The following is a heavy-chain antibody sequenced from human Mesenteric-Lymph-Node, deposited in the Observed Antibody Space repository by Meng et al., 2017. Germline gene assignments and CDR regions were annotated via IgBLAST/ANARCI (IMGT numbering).Heavy chain of an antibody. CDR3: ARCPSTYFDY. D-gene: IGHD2-2*01. J-gene: IGHJ4*02. CDR2: IYYSGST. Sequence: RLRGAGPGRVILSRTLSLACAASVGSISSGDYYWRWSLQPPVKGLELIGYIYYSGSTYYTPTLKSRVTIPVDTPNNQSSLELSSVTAADTAVYYCARCPSTYFDYWGQGTLVTVSS. V-gene: IGHV4-30-4*01. CDR1: VGSISSGDYY.